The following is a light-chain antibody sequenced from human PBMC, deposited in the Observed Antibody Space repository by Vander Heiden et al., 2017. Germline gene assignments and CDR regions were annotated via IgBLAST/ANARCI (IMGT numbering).Light chain of an antibody. V-gene: IGLV3-19*01. CDR1: SLRSYY. CDR3: KSRDSSGNHRV. CDR2: GKN. J-gene: IGLJ1*01. Sequence: SSELTQDHAVSVALGQTVRITCQGDSLRSYYASWYQQKPGQAPVVVFYGKNNRPSGIPDRFSGSSSGGTASLTITGAQAEDEADYYCKSRDSSGNHRVFGTGTKVTVL.